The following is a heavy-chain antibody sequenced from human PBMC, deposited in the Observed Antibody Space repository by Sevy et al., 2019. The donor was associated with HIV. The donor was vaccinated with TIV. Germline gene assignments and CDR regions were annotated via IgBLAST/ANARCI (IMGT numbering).Heavy chain of an antibody. CDR1: GGSISSYY. Sequence: SETLSLTCTVSGGSISSYYWSWIRQPAGKGLEWIGRIYTSGSTNYNPSLKSRVTMSVDTSKNQFSLKLSSVTAADTAVYYCAREMWVTSVRYYYYYMDVWGKGTTVTVSS. V-gene: IGHV4-4*07. J-gene: IGHJ6*03. CDR3: AREMWVTSVRYYYYYMDV. CDR2: IYTSGST. D-gene: IGHD4-4*01.